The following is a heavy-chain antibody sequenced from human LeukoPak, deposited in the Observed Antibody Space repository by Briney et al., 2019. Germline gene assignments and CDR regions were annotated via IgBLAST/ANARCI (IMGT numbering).Heavy chain of an antibody. Sequence: SVKVSCKASGYTFTSYAISWVRQAPGQGLEWMGVFIPILGTANSAQKFQGRLAITADNSTSTVFMELNSLRSDDTAIYYCVALAIKVTFGGVINWGRGALVTVTS. V-gene: IGHV1-69*06. CDR2: FIPILGTA. J-gene: IGHJ4*02. CDR3: VALAIKVTFGGVIN. D-gene: IGHD3-16*02. CDR1: GYTFTSYA.